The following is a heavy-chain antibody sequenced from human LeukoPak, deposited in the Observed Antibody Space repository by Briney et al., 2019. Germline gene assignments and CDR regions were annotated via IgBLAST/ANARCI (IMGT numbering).Heavy chain of an antibody. D-gene: IGHD6-13*01. CDR1: GFTFSDYY. V-gene: IGHV3-11*04. Sequence: GGSLRLSCAASGFTFSDYYMSWIRQAPGKGLEWVSYISSSGTTIYSADSVKGRFTISRDNAKNSLYLQMNSLRAEDTAVYYCARWGSSWSSDYWGQGTLVTVSS. CDR3: ARWGSSWSSDY. CDR2: ISSSGTTI. J-gene: IGHJ4*02.